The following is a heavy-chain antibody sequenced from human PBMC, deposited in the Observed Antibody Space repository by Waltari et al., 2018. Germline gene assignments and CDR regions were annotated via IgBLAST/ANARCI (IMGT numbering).Heavy chain of an antibody. J-gene: IGHJ6*02. CDR2: IKPNSGGT. D-gene: IGHD2-2*01. V-gene: IGHV1-2*06. Sequence: QVQLVQSGAEVKKPGASVKVSCKASGYTFTGDYIHRVRQAPGQGPEWMGRIKPNSGGTNYAQKFQGRVTMTRDTSISTAYMELSRLRSDDTAVYYCASGRIVVVPAAISYYYGMDVWGQGTTVTVSS. CDR3: ASGRIVVVPAAISYYYGMDV. CDR1: GYTFTGDY.